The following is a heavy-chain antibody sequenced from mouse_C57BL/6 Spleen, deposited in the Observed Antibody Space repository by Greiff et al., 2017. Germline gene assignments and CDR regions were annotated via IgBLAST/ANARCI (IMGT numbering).Heavy chain of an antibody. Sequence: QVHVKQSGAELMKPGASVKLSCKATGYTFTGYWIEWVKQRPVHGLEWIGEILPGSGSTNYNEKFKGKATLSADTSSTTASMQLSSLTTEDSAIYYCARSGTASCAIDYWGQGTSVTVSS. CDR3: ARSGTASCAIDY. J-gene: IGHJ4*01. V-gene: IGHV1-9*01. CDR2: ILPGSGST. CDR1: GYTFTGYW. D-gene: IGHD3-1*01.